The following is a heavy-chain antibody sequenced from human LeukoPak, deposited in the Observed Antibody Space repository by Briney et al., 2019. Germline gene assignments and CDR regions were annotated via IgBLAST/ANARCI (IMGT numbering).Heavy chain of an antibody. J-gene: IGHJ4*02. V-gene: IGHV4-34*01. D-gene: IGHD3-10*01. CDR1: GGSFSGYY. CDR2: INHSGST. Sequence: SETLSLTCAVYGGSFSGYYWSWIRQPPGKGREWIGEINHSGSTNYNPSLKSRVTISVDTSKNQFSLKLSSVTAADTAVYYCARQSIGSGSNPDYWGQGTLVTVSS. CDR3: ARQSIGSGSNPDY.